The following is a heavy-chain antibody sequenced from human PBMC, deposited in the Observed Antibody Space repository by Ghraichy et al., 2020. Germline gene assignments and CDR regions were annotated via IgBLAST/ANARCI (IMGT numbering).Heavy chain of an antibody. J-gene: IGHJ6*02. CDR1: GGSISSGSYY. V-gene: IGHV4-61*02. CDR3: ARKAAAGRNYYYYGMDV. D-gene: IGHD6-13*01. CDR2: IYTSGST. Sequence: TLSLTCTVSGGSISSGSYYWSWIRQPAGKGLEWIGRIYTSGSTNYNPSLKSRVTISVDTSKNQFSLKLSSVTAADTAVYYCARKAAAGRNYYYYGMDVWGQGTTVTVSS.